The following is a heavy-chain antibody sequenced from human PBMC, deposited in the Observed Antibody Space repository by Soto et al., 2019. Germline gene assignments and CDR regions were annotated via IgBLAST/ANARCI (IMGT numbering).Heavy chain of an antibody. J-gene: IGHJ4*02. Sequence: GASVKVSCKASGYTFTSYAMHWVRQAPGQRLEWMGWINAGNGNTKYSQKFQGRVTITRDTSASTAYMELSSLRSEDTAVYYCAREYSSSWYTPLSSLFDYWGQGTLVTVSS. V-gene: IGHV1-3*01. CDR1: GYTFTSYA. CDR2: INAGNGNT. CDR3: AREYSSSWYTPLSSLFDY. D-gene: IGHD6-13*01.